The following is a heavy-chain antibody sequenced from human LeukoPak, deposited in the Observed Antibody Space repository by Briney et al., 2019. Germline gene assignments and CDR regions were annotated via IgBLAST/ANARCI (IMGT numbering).Heavy chain of an antibody. Sequence: ASVKVSCKASGGTFSSYAISWVRQAPGQGLEWMGWMNPNSGNTGYAQKFQGGVTITRNTSISTAYMELSSLRSEDTAVYYCARLWGPYYYYMDVWGKGTTVTVSS. CDR1: GGTFSSYA. D-gene: IGHD3-16*01. CDR3: ARLWGPYYYYMDV. CDR2: MNPNSGNT. V-gene: IGHV1-8*03. J-gene: IGHJ6*03.